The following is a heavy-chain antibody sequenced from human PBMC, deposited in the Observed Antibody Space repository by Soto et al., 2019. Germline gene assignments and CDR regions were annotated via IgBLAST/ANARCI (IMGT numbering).Heavy chain of an antibody. CDR3: AREWNPLNWFDP. CDR2: ISSSSSTI. V-gene: IGHV3-48*02. Sequence: EVQLVESGGGLVQPGGSLRLSCAASGFTFSSYSMNWVRQAPGKGLEWVSYISSSSSTIYYADSVKGRFTISRDNAKNSLYLQMNILRDEDTAVYYCAREWNPLNWFDPWGQGTLVTVSS. J-gene: IGHJ5*02. CDR1: GFTFSSYS. D-gene: IGHD1-1*01.